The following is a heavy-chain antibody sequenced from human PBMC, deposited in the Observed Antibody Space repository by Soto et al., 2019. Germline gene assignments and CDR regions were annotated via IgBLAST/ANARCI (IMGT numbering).Heavy chain of an antibody. Sequence: QVQLVQSGAEVKKPGASVKVSCKASGYTFTGYYMHWVRQAPGQGLEWMGWINPNSGGTNYAQKFQGRVTMTRDTSISTAYMELSRLRSDDTAVYYCARCFVGEQWLRFRGVSYYYYGMDVWGQGTTVTVSS. J-gene: IGHJ6*02. CDR2: INPNSGGT. V-gene: IGHV1-2*02. D-gene: IGHD5-12*01. CDR1: GYTFTGYY. CDR3: ARCFVGEQWLRFRGVSYYYYGMDV.